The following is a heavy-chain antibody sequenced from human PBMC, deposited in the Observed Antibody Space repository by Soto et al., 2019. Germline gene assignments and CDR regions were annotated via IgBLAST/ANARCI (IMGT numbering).Heavy chain of an antibody. CDR3: ARGGSSRIYYYYYMDV. CDR1: GFTFSDYY. J-gene: IGHJ6*03. CDR2: ISSSGSTI. D-gene: IGHD6-13*01. Sequence: GGSLRLSCAASGFTFSDYYMSWIRQAPGKGLEWVSYISSSGSTIYYADSVKGGFTISRDNAKNSLYLQMNSLRAEDTAVYYCARGGSSRIYYYYYMDVWGKGTTVTVSS. V-gene: IGHV3-11*01.